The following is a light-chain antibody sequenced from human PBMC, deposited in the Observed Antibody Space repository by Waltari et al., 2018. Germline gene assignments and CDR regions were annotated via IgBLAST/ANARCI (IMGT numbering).Light chain of an antibody. V-gene: IGKV3-20*01. CDR2: GAS. Sequence: EIMLTQSPGTLSLSPGERATLSCRTSQSIGRSLAWYQQKPGQAPRLLIYGASSMATDISDRFSGSGSGTDFSLTINRLEPEDSALYYCQHYVRLPVTFGQGTKVEIK. J-gene: IGKJ1*01. CDR3: QHYVRLPVT. CDR1: QSIGRS.